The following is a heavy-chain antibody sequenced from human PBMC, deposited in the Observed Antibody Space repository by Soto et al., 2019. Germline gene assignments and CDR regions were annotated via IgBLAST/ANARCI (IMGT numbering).Heavy chain of an antibody. CDR3: ARDLEGESYFDY. J-gene: IGHJ4*02. CDR1: GFTVSSNY. CDR2: IYSGGST. D-gene: IGHD1-1*01. Sequence: GSLRLSCAASGFTVSSNYMSWVRQAPGKGLEWVSVIYSGGSTYYADSVKGRFTISRDNSKNTLYLQVNSLRAEDTAVYYCARDLEGESYFDYWGQGTLVTVSS. V-gene: IGHV3-66*01.